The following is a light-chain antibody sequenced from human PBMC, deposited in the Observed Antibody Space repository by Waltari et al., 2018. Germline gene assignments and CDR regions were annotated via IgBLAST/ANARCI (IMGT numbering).Light chain of an antibody. CDR3: NCRDTSGYYWV. Sequence: SSELTQDPAVSVALGQTVRITCQGDSLRKYYVSWYQQKPGQAPVLVFYDKNKRPSGIPDRVSGSSSGNTASLTITGAQAEDEADYYCNCRDTSGYYWVFGGGTKVTVL. V-gene: IGLV3-19*01. J-gene: IGLJ2*01. CDR1: SLRKYY. CDR2: DKN.